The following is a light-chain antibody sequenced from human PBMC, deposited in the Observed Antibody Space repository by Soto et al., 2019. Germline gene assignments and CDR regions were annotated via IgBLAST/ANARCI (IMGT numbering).Light chain of an antibody. J-gene: IGKJ1*01. CDR1: QSVSSSY. CDR3: QQYAGSRT. V-gene: IGKV3-20*01. CDR2: GAS. Sequence: EIVLTQSPGTLSLSPGERATLSCRASQSVSSSYLAWYQQKPGQAPRLLIYGASSRATGIPDGFSGSGSGTVFTLTISRLEPEDFAVYYCQQYAGSRTFGQGTKVDI.